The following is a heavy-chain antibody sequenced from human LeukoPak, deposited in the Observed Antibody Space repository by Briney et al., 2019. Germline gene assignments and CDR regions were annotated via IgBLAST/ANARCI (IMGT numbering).Heavy chain of an antibody. V-gene: IGHV1-2*02. CDR1: GYRFTGYY. J-gene: IGHJ4*02. CDR3: ARGWLDGNQGALGY. Sequence: ASVTVSCKASGYRFTGYYMHWVRQAPGQGLEWMGWINPNSGATDYAQNFQGRVTMTRDTSISTSYMELSRLTSDDTAVYSCARGWLDGNQGALGYWGQGTLVTVSS. CDR2: INPNSGAT. D-gene: IGHD5-24*01.